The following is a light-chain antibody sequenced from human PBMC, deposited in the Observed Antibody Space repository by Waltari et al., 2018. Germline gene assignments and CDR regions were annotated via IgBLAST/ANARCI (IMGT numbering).Light chain of an antibody. CDR2: GTS. CDR3: QYYGNQTET. Sequence: EIVLTQSPGTLSLSPGERTTLSCRASQSVSSTSLAWYQHRPGQTPRLLIYGTSSRATDIPDRFSGSGSGTDFTLTISRLEPEDFAVYYCQYYGNQTETFGQGTKVEIK. J-gene: IGKJ1*01. V-gene: IGKV3-20*01. CDR1: QSVSSTS.